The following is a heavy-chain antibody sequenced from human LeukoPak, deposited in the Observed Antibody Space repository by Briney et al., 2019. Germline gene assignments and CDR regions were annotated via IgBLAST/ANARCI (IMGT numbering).Heavy chain of an antibody. J-gene: IGHJ4*02. D-gene: IGHD3-3*01. Sequence: KASETLSLTCAVYGGSFSGYYWSWIRQPPGKGLEWIGEINHSGSTNYKPSLKSRVTISVDTSKNQLSLKLSSVTAADTAVYYCARVTQYDFWSGYYPGIDYWGQGTLVTVSS. CDR1: GGSFSGYY. CDR3: ARVTQYDFWSGYYPGIDY. CDR2: INHSGST. V-gene: IGHV4-34*01.